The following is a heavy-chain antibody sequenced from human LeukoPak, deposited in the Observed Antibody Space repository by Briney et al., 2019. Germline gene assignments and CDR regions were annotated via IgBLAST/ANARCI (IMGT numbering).Heavy chain of an antibody. D-gene: IGHD1-26*01. CDR3: ARAYSERYGLGYYYMDV. Sequence: GGSLRLSCAASGFTFSSYSMNWVRQAPGKGLEWVSSISSSSSYIHYADSVKGRFTISRDNAKKSLYLQMNSLRVEDTAVYYCARAYSERYGLGYYYMDVWGKGTTVTVSS. CDR1: GFTFSSYS. V-gene: IGHV3-21*01. J-gene: IGHJ6*03. CDR2: ISSSSSYI.